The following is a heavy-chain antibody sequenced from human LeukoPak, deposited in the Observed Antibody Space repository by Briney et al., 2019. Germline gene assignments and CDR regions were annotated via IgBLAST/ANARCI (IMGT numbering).Heavy chain of an antibody. CDR2: ISSSGDYI. Sequence: GGSLRLSCVASGFTFSSYSMNWVRQAPRKGLEWVSSISSSGDYIYYTDSVKDRFTISRDSSKNSVFLHMNSLRAEDTAVYYCAKGGSGSYVWFDPWGQGALVTVSS. J-gene: IGHJ5*02. V-gene: IGHV3-21*01. CDR3: AKGGSGSYVWFDP. D-gene: IGHD3-10*01. CDR1: GFTFSSYS.